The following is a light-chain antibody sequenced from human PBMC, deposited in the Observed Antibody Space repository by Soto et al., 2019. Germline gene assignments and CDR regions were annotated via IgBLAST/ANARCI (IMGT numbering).Light chain of an antibody. CDR1: QSISTY. CDR2: GAS. J-gene: IGKJ2*01. CDR3: QQSYTTPLYT. Sequence: DIQMTQSPSSLSASVGDRVTITCRTSQSISTYLSWYQQKPGKAPKLLIYGASSLQSGVPPRFSGSGSGTDFTLTISSLQPGDFATYYCQQSYTTPLYTFGPGTKLEIK. V-gene: IGKV1-39*01.